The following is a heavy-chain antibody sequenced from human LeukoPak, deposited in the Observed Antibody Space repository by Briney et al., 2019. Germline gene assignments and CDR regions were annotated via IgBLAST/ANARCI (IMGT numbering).Heavy chain of an antibody. V-gene: IGHV1-3*01. CDR3: ARRLGYCSGGSCGTGGWFDP. CDR1: GYTYLDYA. CDR2: INAGNGNK. Sequence: ASVNVSCKASGYTYLDYALHWVRQAPGQRLEWMGWINAGNGNKKYSQKFQGRVTITRDTSASTAYMELSSPRSEDTAVYYCARRLGYCSGGSCGTGGWFDPWGQGTLVTVSS. J-gene: IGHJ5*02. D-gene: IGHD2-15*01.